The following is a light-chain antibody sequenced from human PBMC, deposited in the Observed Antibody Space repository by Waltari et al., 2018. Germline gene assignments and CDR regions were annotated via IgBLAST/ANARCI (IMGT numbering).Light chain of an antibody. CDR3: MQATHWPVT. Sequence: DVGLTQSPLSLPVTPGQSASISCRSSQSLVYTDGISYLNWFHQRPGQAPRRLIYKVPDRVSGSGSGTDFTLMISSVEADDVGVYFCMQATHWPVTFGQGTRLEIK. CDR1: QSLVYTDGISY. V-gene: IGKV2-30*01. CDR2: K. J-gene: IGKJ5*01.